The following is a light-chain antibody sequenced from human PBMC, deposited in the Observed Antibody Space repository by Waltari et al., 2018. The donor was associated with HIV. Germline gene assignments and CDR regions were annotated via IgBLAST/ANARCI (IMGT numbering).Light chain of an antibody. V-gene: IGLV2-14*01. J-gene: IGLJ2*01. Sequence: QSALTQPASVSGSPGQSITISCTGTSSDVGVYNYVSCYQQHPGKAPKLMIYEVSNRPSGVSNRFSGSKSGNTASLTISGLQAEDEADYYCSSYTSSTLVFGGGTKLTVL. CDR1: SSDVGVYNY. CDR3: SSYTSSTLV. CDR2: EVS.